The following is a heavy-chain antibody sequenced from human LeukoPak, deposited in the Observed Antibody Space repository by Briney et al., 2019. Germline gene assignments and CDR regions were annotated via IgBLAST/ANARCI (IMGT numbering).Heavy chain of an antibody. D-gene: IGHD2-2*01. CDR2: INWNGGST. J-gene: IGHJ5*02. CDR3: AKDRAIVVVPAAMWFDP. CDR1: GFTFDDYG. Sequence: GGSLRLSCAASGFTFDDYGLSWVRQAPGKGLEWVSTINWNGGSTGYADSVKGRFTISRDNAKNSLYLQMNSLRAEDTAVYYCAKDRAIVVVPAAMWFDPWGQGTLVTVSS. V-gene: IGHV3-20*04.